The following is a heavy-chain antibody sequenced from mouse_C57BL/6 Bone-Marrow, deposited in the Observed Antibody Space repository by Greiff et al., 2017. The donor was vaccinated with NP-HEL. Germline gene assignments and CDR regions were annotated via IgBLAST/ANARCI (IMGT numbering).Heavy chain of an antibody. CDR3: ARLDGYLYYFDY. Sequence: LQESGPELVKPGASVKISCKASGYAFSSSWMNWVKQRPGKGLEWIGRIYPGDGDTNYNGKFKGKATLTADKSSSTAYMQLSSLTSEDSAVYFCARLDGYLYYFDYWGQGTTLTVSS. CDR1: GYAFSSSW. CDR2: IYPGDGDT. D-gene: IGHD2-3*01. J-gene: IGHJ2*01. V-gene: IGHV1-82*01.